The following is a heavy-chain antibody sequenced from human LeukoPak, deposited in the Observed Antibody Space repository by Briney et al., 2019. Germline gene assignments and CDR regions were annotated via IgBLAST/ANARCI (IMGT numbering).Heavy chain of an antibody. Sequence: GGSLRLSCAASGLTVSSNYMSWVRQAPGKGLEWVSVIYTGGSTYYADSVKGRFTISRDNSKNTLYLQMNSLRAEDTAVYYCALYCGGGSCYSMGGAFDIWGQGTVVTVSS. CDR1: GLTVSSNY. CDR2: IYTGGST. D-gene: IGHD2-15*01. CDR3: ALYCGGGSCYSMGGAFDI. V-gene: IGHV3-53*01. J-gene: IGHJ3*02.